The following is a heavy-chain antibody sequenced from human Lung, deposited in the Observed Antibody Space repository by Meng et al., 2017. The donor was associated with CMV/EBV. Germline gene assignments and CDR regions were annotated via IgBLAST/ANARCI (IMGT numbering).Heavy chain of an antibody. CDR3: ARDVSPRSSAYFAIYYFYALEV. Sequence: GGSLRLXXAASGFTFSSYSMNWVRQAPGKGLEWVSSISSSGTYIYYADSVKGRFTISRDNAQNSLYLQMNSLRAEDTAVYYCARDVSPRSSAYFAIYYFYALEVWGQGTXVNVSS. J-gene: IGHJ6*02. V-gene: IGHV3-21*01. D-gene: IGHD2-21*01. CDR2: ISSSGTYI. CDR1: GFTFSSYS.